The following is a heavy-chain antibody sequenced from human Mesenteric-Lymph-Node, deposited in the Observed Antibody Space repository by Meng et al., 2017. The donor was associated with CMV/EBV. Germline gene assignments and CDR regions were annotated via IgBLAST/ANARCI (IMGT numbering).Heavy chain of an antibody. CDR1: GGSITSNSYY. CDR2: LYDTGTT. J-gene: IGHJ6*02. CDR3: ARGRDGMDV. V-gene: IGHV4-39*07. Sequence: GSLRLSCAVSGGSITSNSYYWAWIRQPPGKGLEWIGTLYDTGTTYYNPALKNRVTVSFDTSKNQFSLKLNSVTAADTAVYYCARGRDGMDVWGQGTTVTVSS.